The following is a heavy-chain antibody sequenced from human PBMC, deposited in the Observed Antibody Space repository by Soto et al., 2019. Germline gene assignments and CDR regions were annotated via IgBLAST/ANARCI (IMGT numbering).Heavy chain of an antibody. CDR1: GFTFSSYA. Sequence: EVQLVESGGGLVQPGGSLRLSCVASGFTFSSYAMHWVRQAPGKGLEYVSVISRNGGSTYYANAVKGRFTISRDNSKNSLYQQMGRVRDEDMAVYDCAGKPDIYAVGGDYWGQGTLVTVSS. D-gene: IGHD5-18*01. V-gene: IGHV3-64*01. CDR3: AGKPDIYAVGGDY. CDR2: ISRNGGST. J-gene: IGHJ4*02.